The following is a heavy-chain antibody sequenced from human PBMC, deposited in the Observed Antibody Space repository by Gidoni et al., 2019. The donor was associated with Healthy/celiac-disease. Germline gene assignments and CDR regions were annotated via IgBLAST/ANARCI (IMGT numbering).Heavy chain of an antibody. Sequence: QLQLQESGPGLVKPSESLSLTCTVSGGSISSSDYYWGWLRQPPGTGLEWLGSIYYSGSTYYNPSLQSRFTISGDTSKNQFSLKLISVTAADTAVYYCARHLNYYGSGVWWFDPWGQGTLVTVSS. V-gene: IGHV4-39*01. CDR1: GGSISSSDYY. J-gene: IGHJ5*02. CDR2: IYYSGST. D-gene: IGHD3-10*01. CDR3: ARHLNYYGSGVWWFDP.